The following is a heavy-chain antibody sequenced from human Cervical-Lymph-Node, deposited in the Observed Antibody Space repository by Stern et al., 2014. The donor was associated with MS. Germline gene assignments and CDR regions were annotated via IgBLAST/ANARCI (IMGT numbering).Heavy chain of an antibody. D-gene: IGHD6-25*01. Sequence: VQLLESGGGVVQPGRSLRLSCATSGFTFGRHSMHWVRQAPGKGLEWVAIISYDGSSQHYADSVRGRFTISRSNSNNTLYLQMSSLRVEDTAMYYCARPAAARYFDYWGQGSQVIVSS. CDR3: ARPAAARYFDY. V-gene: IGHV3-30-3*01. J-gene: IGHJ4*02. CDR1: GFTFGRHS. CDR2: ISYDGSSQ.